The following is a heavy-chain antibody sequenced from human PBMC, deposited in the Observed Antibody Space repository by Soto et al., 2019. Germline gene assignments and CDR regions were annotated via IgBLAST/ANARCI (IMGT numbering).Heavy chain of an antibody. CDR2: IIPILGIA. V-gene: IGHV1-69*02. CDR1: GGTFSSYT. D-gene: IGHD6-13*01. CDR3: ARGIAAPCYYFDY. J-gene: IGHJ4*02. Sequence: QVQLVQSGAEVKKPGSSVKVSCKASGGTFSSYTISWVRQAPGQGLEWMGRIIPILGIANYAQKFQGRVTITPEKSTSTAYMELSSLRSEDTAVYYCARGIAAPCYYFDYWGQGTLVTVSS.